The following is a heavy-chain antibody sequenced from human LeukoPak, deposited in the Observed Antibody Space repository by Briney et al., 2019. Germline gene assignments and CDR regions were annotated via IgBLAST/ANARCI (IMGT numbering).Heavy chain of an antibody. CDR1: GFIFSVYG. V-gene: IGHV3-74*01. J-gene: IGHJ4*02. CDR3: AREGFYGDFDY. D-gene: IGHD4-17*01. CDR2: INSDGSST. Sequence: GGPLRLSCAASGFIFSVYGMHWVRQAPGKGLVWVSRINSDGSSTSYADSVKGRFTISRDSAKNTLYLQLNSLRAEDTAVYYCAREGFYGDFDYWGQGTLVTVSS.